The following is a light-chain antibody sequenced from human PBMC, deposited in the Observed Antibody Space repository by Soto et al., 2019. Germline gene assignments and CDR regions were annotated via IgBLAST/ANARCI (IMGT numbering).Light chain of an antibody. J-gene: IGKJ4*01. CDR3: QQYGSSPAT. CDR1: LSVSSSY. CDR2: GAS. V-gene: IGKV3-20*01. Sequence: EIVLTQSPGTLSLSPGERATLFCRASLSVSSSYLAWYQQKPGQAPRLLIYGASSRATGIPDRFSGSGSGTDFTLTISRLEPEDFAVYYCQQYGSSPATFGGGTKVEIK.